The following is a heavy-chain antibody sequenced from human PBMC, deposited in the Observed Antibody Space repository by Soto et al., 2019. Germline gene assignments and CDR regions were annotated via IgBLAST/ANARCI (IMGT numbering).Heavy chain of an antibody. CDR1: GYTFASYY. J-gene: IGHJ4*02. CDR2: INPSGGST. D-gene: IGHD2-15*01. V-gene: IGHV1-46*03. CDR3: AREIRYCSGGSCRRFDY. Sequence: GASVKVSCKASGYTFASYYMHWVRQAPGQGLEWMGIINPSGGSTSYAQKFQGRVTMTRDTSTSTVYMELSSLRSEDTAVYYCAREIRYCSGGSCRRFDYWGQGTLVTVSS.